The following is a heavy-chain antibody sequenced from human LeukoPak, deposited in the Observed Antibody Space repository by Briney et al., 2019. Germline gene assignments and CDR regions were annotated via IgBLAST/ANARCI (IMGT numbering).Heavy chain of an antibody. CDR1: GFTFSSYA. Sequence: GGSLRLSCAASGFTFSSYAMHWVRQAPGKGLEYVSAISSNGGSTYYANSVKGRFTISRDNSKNTLYLQMGSLRAEDMAVYYCARADPYCGGDCYDYWGQGTLVTVSS. J-gene: IGHJ4*02. D-gene: IGHD2-21*01. CDR3: ARADPYCGGDCYDY. CDR2: ISSNGGST. V-gene: IGHV3-64*01.